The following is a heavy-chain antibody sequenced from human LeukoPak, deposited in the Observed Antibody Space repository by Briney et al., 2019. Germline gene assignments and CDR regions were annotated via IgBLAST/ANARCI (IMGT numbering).Heavy chain of an antibody. CDR1: GGSITSNNYY. CDR2: IFHSGRT. Sequence: SETLSLTCTVSGGSITSNNYYWGWIRQPPGKGLEWVGSIFHSGRTYYNPSLKSRVTMSVDTSKNHFSLKLTSVTAADTAVYYCARHPRFGENFDYWGQGTLVTVSS. CDR3: ARHPRFGENFDY. J-gene: IGHJ4*02. V-gene: IGHV4-39*01. D-gene: IGHD3-16*01.